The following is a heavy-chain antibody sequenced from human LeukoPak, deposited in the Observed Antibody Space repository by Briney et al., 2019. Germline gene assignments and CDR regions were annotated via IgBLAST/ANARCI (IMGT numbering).Heavy chain of an antibody. D-gene: IGHD5-24*01. V-gene: IGHV3-30*02. CDR2: IRYDGSNK. CDR1: GFTFSSYG. Sequence: GGSLRLSCAASGFTFSSYGIHWVRQAPGKGLEWVAFIRYDGSNKYYTDSVKGRFTISRDNAKNSLYLQMNSLRAEDTAVCYCARDDGRKGDFWGQGTLVTVSS. CDR3: ARDDGRKGDF. J-gene: IGHJ4*02.